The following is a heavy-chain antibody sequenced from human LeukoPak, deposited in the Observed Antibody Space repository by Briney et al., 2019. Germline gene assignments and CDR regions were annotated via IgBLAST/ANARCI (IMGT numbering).Heavy chain of an antibody. CDR3: AKNRVAAGISYYYYYGMDV. D-gene: IGHD6-13*01. V-gene: IGHV3-23*01. CDR1: GFTFINYD. Sequence: GGSLRLSCAASGFTFINYDMHWVRQAPGKGPEWVSGVSGSGVSTYYADSVKGRFTISRDNSKNTLYLQMNSLRAEDTAVYYCAKNRVAAGISYYYYYGMDVWGQGTTVTVSS. J-gene: IGHJ6*02. CDR2: VSGSGVST.